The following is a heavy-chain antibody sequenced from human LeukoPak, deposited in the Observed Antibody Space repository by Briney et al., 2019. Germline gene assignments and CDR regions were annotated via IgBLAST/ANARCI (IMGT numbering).Heavy chain of an antibody. CDR2: ISGRGDST. J-gene: IGHJ4*02. V-gene: IGHV3-23*01. CDR1: GFTFSSYA. D-gene: IGHD1-7*01. CDR3: ARMNYVSSGWGAPFDY. Sequence: GSLRLSCAASGFTFSSYAMSWVRQAPGKGLEWVSTISGRGDSTYYADSVKGRFTISRDNSKNTLYLQMNSLRAEDTAVYYCARMNYVSSGWGAPFDYWGQGTLVTVSS.